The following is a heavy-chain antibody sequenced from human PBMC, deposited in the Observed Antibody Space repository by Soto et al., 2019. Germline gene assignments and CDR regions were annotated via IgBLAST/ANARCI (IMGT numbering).Heavy chain of an antibody. D-gene: IGHD7-27*01. CDR2: IYYSGST. CDR3: ARGLLGIGYDY. V-gene: IGHV4-30-4*01. Sequence: QVQLQESGPGLVKPSQTLSLTCTVSGGSISSGDYYWSWIRQPPGKGLEWIGYIYYSGSTYYNPSLKRXVTPSXXTSKNQFSLKLSSVTAADTAVYYCARGLLGIGYDYWGQGTLVTVSS. CDR1: GGSISSGDYY. J-gene: IGHJ4*02.